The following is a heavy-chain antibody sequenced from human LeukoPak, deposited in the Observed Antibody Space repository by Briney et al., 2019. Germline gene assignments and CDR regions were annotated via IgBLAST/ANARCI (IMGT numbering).Heavy chain of an antibody. D-gene: IGHD3-16*02. Sequence: GGSLRLSCAASEFTFSSYAMSWVRQAPGKGLEWVSAISGSGGTTYYADSVKGRFTISRDNSKNTTYLQMNSLRAEDTAVYYCAKSGSYRYTNAFFDYWGQGTLVTVSS. CDR2: ISGSGGTT. CDR3: AKSGSYRYTNAFFDY. V-gene: IGHV3-23*01. CDR1: EFTFSSYA. J-gene: IGHJ4*02.